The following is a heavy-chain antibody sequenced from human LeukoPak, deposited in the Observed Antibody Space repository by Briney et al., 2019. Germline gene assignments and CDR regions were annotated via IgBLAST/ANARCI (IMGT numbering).Heavy chain of an antibody. V-gene: IGHV3-30*02. D-gene: IGHD6-13*01. CDR2: IRYDGSNK. Sequence: GGSLRLSCAASGFTFSSYGMHWVRQAPGKGLEWVAFIRYDGSNKYYADSVKGRFTISRDNSKNTLYLQMNSLRAEDTAVYYCAKDQGSSSWYPGYWGQGTLVTVSS. CDR1: GFTFSSYG. CDR3: AKDQGSSSWYPGY. J-gene: IGHJ4*02.